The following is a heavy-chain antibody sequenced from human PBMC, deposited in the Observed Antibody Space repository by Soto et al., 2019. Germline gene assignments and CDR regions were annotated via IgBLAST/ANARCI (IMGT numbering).Heavy chain of an antibody. CDR2: IYHSGST. CDR3: ARLTRDGQWLVGPGGAEYFQH. CDR1: GGSISSSNW. V-gene: IGHV4-4*02. D-gene: IGHD6-19*01. J-gene: IGHJ1*01. Sequence: SETLSLTCAVSGGSISSSNWWSWVRQPPGKGLEWIGEIYHSGSTNYNPSLKSRVTISVDKSKNQFSLKLSSVTAADTAVYYCARLTRDGQWLVGPGGAEYFQHWGQGTLVTVSS.